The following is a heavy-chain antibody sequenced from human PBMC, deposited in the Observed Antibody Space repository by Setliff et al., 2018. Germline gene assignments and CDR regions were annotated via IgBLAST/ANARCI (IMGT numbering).Heavy chain of an antibody. J-gene: IGHJ3*02. V-gene: IGHV4-4*07. CDR1: GGSISSYY. Sequence: SETLSFTCTVSGGSISSYYWSWIRQPAGKGLEWIGRIYTSGSTNYNPSLKSRVTMSVDTSKNQFSLKLSSVTAADTAVYYCARKGISALSGAFDMWGQGTMVT. CDR3: ARKGISALSGAFDM. D-gene: IGHD1-26*01. CDR2: IYTSGST.